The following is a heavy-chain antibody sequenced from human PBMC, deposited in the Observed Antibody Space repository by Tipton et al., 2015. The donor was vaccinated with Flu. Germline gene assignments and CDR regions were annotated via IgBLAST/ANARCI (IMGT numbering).Heavy chain of an antibody. CDR1: GFTLSSYS. CDR2: ISSSGSYI. CDR3: ARGRRYGDYIFDY. Sequence: GSLRLSCAASGFTLSSYSMNWVRQAPGKGLEWVSSISSSGSYIYYAESVKGRFTISRDNAKNSLYLQMNSLRAEDTAVYYCARGRRYGDYIFDYWGQGTLVTVSS. V-gene: IGHV3-21*01. J-gene: IGHJ4*02. D-gene: IGHD4-17*01.